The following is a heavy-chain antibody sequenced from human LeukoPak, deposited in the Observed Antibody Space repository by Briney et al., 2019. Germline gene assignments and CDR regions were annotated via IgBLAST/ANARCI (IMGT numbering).Heavy chain of an antibody. CDR2: NNLNSGST. J-gene: IGHJ4*02. CDR3: ARALGGSIAAAGTRCS. Sequence: ASVTVSYMASGYTFTGYYMHWVRQAPGQGLEWVGWNNLNSGSTNYAQKFQGTVTMTRDTSISTAYMGLSRLRSDDTAVYYCARALGGSIAAAGTRCSWGQGTLVTVSS. CDR1: GYTFTGYY. V-gene: IGHV1-2*02. D-gene: IGHD6-13*01.